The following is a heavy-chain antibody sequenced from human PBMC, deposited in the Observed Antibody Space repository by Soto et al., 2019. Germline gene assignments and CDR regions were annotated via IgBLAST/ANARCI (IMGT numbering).Heavy chain of an antibody. J-gene: IGHJ4*02. D-gene: IGHD1-1*01. Sequence: SETLSLTCTVSGASISNYYWSWIRQPAGKGLECLGRIYASGTTTYNPSLRSRVTMSVDTSKNQFSLNLNSVTAADTAVYYCARESRSELGTVEYWGQGTLVTVSS. CDR3: ARESRSELGTVEY. CDR1: GASISNYY. V-gene: IGHV4-4*07. CDR2: IYASGTT.